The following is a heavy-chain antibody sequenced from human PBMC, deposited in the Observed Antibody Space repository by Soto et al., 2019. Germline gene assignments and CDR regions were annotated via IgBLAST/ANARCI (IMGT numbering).Heavy chain of an antibody. Sequence: QLQLQESGSGLVKPSQTLSLTCAVSGGSIDSGGYSWNWIRQPPGKGLKWIGYIYHTGAAHYNASPEGRVSLSVDMSKNQFSLQMTSVTAADTAVYYCVRASYILPFDPWAQGIFVTVSS. CDR1: GGSIDSGGYS. CDR2: IYHTGAA. D-gene: IGHD2-21*01. CDR3: VRASYILPFDP. V-gene: IGHV4-30-2*01. J-gene: IGHJ5*02.